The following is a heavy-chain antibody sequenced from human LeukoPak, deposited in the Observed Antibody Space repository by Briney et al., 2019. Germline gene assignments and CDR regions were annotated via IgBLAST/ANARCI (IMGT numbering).Heavy chain of an antibody. CDR2: ISGGSSTI. CDR1: GFTFSSYS. Sequence: GGSLRLSCAASGFTFSSYSMNWVRQAPGKGLEWVSDISGGSSTIYYADSVKGRFTISRDNAKNSLYLQMNSLRAEDTAVYYCARDPWDYGSGSYRLPDDYWGQGTLVTVST. V-gene: IGHV3-48*01. J-gene: IGHJ4*02. D-gene: IGHD3-10*01. CDR3: ARDPWDYGSGSYRLPDDY.